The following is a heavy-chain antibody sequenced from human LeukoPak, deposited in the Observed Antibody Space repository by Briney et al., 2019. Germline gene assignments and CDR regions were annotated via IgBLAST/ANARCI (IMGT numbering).Heavy chain of an antibody. CDR3: GRDRGSYSSSWGFDY. CDR1: GGSISSYD. D-gene: IGHD6-13*01. V-gene: IGHV4-59*01. J-gene: IGHJ4*02. Sequence: PPETLSLTCTVSGGSISSYDWSWIRQPPGEGLEWIGSIYYSGSTNYNPYHKSRVTISVDTYKNQFSLKLSSVTAADTAVYYCGRDRGSYSSSWGFDYWGQGTLVTVSS. CDR2: IYYSGST.